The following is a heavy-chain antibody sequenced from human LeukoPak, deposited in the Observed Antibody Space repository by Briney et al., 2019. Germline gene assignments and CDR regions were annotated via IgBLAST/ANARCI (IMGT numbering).Heavy chain of an antibody. Sequence: GGSLRLSCAASGFTLSGSAMNWVRQAPGKGLEWVSTISTSGGSTYYADSVKGRFTVSRDNSKNTLYLQMNSLRAEDTAVYYCVKDFINGASLIWFDPWGPGTLVTVSS. V-gene: IGHV3-23*01. D-gene: IGHD1-14*01. CDR2: ISTSGGST. J-gene: IGHJ5*02. CDR3: VKDFINGASLIWFDP. CDR1: GFTLSGSA.